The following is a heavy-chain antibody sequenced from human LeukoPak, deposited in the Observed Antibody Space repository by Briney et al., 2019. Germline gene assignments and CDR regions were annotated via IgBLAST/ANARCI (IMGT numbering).Heavy chain of an antibody. CDR2: ISSRGTTI. Sequence: GGSLRLSCAASGFNFNNYEMNWVRQAPGKGPEWVSYISSRGTTIYYADSVKGRFTISRDYANSLYLQMNSLRAEDTAVYYCARDIDTGYEGDAFDMWGQGTMVTVPS. V-gene: IGHV3-48*03. CDR3: ARDIDTGYEGDAFDM. CDR1: GFNFNNYE. J-gene: IGHJ3*02. D-gene: IGHD5-12*01.